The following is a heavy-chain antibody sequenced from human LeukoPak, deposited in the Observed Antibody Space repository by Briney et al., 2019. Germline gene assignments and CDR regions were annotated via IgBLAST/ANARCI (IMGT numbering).Heavy chain of an antibody. CDR2: INPNSGGT. Sequence: GASVQVSFQASGYPFTGYYMHWVRPAPGQGLEWMGWINPNSGGTNYAQKFQGRVTMTRDTSISTAYMELSRLRSDDTAVYYCARGLPYGGYGGWFDPWGQGTLVTVSS. CDR3: ARGLPYGGYGGWFDP. V-gene: IGHV1-2*02. J-gene: IGHJ5*02. D-gene: IGHD5-12*01. CDR1: GYPFTGYY.